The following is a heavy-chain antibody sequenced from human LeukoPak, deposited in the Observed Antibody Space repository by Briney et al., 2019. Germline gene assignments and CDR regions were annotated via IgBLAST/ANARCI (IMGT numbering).Heavy chain of an antibody. CDR2: ISSSGSSI. CDR3: ARGVPPYYYDSSGYDAFDI. Sequence: GGSLRLSCAASGFTFSSYSMNWVRQAPGKGLEWVSCISSSGSSIYYTGSVKGRFTISRDNAKNSLYLQMNSLRAEDTAVYYCARGVPPYYYDSSGYDAFDIWGQGTMVTVSS. D-gene: IGHD3-22*01. J-gene: IGHJ3*02. CDR1: GFTFSSYS. V-gene: IGHV3-21*01.